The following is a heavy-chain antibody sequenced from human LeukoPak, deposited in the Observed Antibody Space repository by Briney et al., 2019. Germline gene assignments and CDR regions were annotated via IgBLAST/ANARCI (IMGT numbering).Heavy chain of an antibody. CDR2: INPNSGGT. CDR3: ATFLANFWSGLPSYYYMDV. Sequence: GASVNVSCKASGYTFTSYYMHWVRQAPGQGLEWMGWINPNSGGTNYAQKFQGRVTMTRDTSISTAYMELSRLRSDDTAVYYCATFLANFWSGLPSYYYMDVWGKGTTVTVSS. J-gene: IGHJ6*03. V-gene: IGHV1-2*02. D-gene: IGHD3-3*01. CDR1: GYTFTSYY.